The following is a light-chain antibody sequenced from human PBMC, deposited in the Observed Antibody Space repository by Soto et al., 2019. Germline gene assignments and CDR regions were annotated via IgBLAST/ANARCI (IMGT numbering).Light chain of an antibody. Sequence: DIQMTQSPSSLSASVGDRVTINCRASQTISSYLNWYQQKPGKAPKLLIYAASSLQSGVPSRFSGSRSGTDFTLTISILQPEDFATYYCQQSHSIPYTFGQGTKLEIK. CDR3: QQSHSIPYT. J-gene: IGKJ2*01. V-gene: IGKV1-39*01. CDR2: AAS. CDR1: QTISSY.